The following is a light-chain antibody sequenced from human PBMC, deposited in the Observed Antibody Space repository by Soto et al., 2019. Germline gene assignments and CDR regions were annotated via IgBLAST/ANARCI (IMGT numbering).Light chain of an antibody. CDR3: QQYNNWPVT. J-gene: IGKJ4*01. CDR1: QSVSSN. V-gene: IGKV3-15*01. Sequence: EIVMTQSPATLSVSPGERATLSCRASQSVSSNLAWYQQKPGQAPRLLIYGASTRATGGPARFSGSGSGTEFTLTISSLQSEDFAVYYCQQYNNWPVTFGGGTKVEIK. CDR2: GAS.